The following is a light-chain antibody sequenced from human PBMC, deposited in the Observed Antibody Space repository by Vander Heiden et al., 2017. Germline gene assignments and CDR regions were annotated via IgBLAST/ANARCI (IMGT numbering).Light chain of an antibody. Sequence: ATQTTQSPSSLSGSVGDKISITCRASHDIGNDLGWYQQKPGKAPKLLIYAASRLQSGVPSRFSGSGSATDFTLTISSLQPEDFASYFCLQDYNYPRTFGQGTKVEIK. CDR2: AAS. CDR3: LQDYNYPRT. CDR1: HDIGND. J-gene: IGKJ1*01. V-gene: IGKV1-6*01.